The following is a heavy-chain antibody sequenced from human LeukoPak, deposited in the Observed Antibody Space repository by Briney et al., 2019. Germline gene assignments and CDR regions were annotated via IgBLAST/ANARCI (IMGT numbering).Heavy chain of an antibody. CDR3: ARDRIGSGYHGGDAFDI. Sequence: SETLSLTCAVYGGSFSGYYWSWIRQPPGKGLEWIGEINHSGSTNYKPSLKSRVSISVDTSKNQFSLKLTSVTAADTAVYYCARDRIGSGYHGGDAFDIWGQGAMVTVSS. J-gene: IGHJ3*02. CDR1: GGSFSGYY. D-gene: IGHD5-12*01. V-gene: IGHV4-34*01. CDR2: INHSGST.